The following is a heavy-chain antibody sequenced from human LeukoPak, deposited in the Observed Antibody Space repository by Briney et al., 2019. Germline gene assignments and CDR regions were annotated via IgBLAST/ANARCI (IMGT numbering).Heavy chain of an antibody. CDR2: IYYSGST. D-gene: IGHD4-17*01. V-gene: IGHV4-59*08. CDR1: GGSISSYY. CDR3: ARHAIDYGDYGV. J-gene: IGHJ6*04. Sequence: SETLSLTCTVSGGSISSYYWSWIRQPPGKGLEWIGYIYYSGSTNYNPSLKSRVTISVDTSKNQFSLKLSSVTAADTAVYYCARHAIDYGDYGVWGKGTTVTVSS.